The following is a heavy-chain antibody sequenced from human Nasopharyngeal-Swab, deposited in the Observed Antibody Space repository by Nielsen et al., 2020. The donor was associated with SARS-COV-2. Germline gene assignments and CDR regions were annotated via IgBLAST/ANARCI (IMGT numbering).Heavy chain of an antibody. V-gene: IGHV3-21*01. D-gene: IGHD4-17*01. CDR3: AKMTMVTTVWPPGYYYGMDV. CDR2: ISSSSSYI. CDR1: GFTFSSYS. J-gene: IGHJ6*02. Sequence: GESLKISCAASGFTFSSYSMNWVRQAPGKGLEWVSSISSSSSYIYYADSVKGRFTISRDNAKNSLYLQMNSLRAEDTAVYYCAKMTMVTTVWPPGYYYGMDVWGQGTTVTVSS.